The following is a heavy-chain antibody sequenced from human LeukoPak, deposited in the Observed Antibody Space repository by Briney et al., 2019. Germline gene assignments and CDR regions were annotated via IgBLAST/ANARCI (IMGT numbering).Heavy chain of an antibody. D-gene: IGHD4/OR15-4a*01. J-gene: IGHJ4*02. V-gene: IGHV3-11*04. CDR2: ISSSGSTI. CDR3: VRSALAYGGYVDY. Sequence: GGSLRLXCAASGFTFSDYYMSWNRQAPGKGLEWVSYISSSGSTIYYADSVKGRFTISRDNAKNSLYLQMNSLRAEDTAVYYCVRSALAYGGYVDYWGQGTLVTVSS. CDR1: GFTFSDYY.